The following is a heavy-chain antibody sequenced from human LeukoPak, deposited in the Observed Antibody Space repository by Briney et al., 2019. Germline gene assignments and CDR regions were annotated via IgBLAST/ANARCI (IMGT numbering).Heavy chain of an antibody. Sequence: SETLSLTCAVSGYSISSGYYWGWIRQPPGKGREWIGSIYHSGSTYYNPSLKSRVTISVDTSKNQFSLKLSSVTAADTAVYYCASHYCSSTSCYNLNWFDPWGQGTLVTVSS. J-gene: IGHJ5*02. CDR1: GYSISSGYY. CDR2: IYHSGST. V-gene: IGHV4-38-2*01. D-gene: IGHD2-2*02. CDR3: ASHYCSSTSCYNLNWFDP.